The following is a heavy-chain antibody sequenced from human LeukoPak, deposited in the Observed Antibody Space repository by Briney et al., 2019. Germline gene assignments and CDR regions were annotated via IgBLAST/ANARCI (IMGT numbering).Heavy chain of an antibody. D-gene: IGHD5/OR15-5a*01. CDR2: IYTSGST. J-gene: IGHJ1*01. V-gene: IGHV4-61*02. Sequence: PSQTLSLTCTVSGDSISSGSYYWSWIRQPAGKGLEWIGRIYTSGSTNYNPSLKSRVTISVDTSKNQFSLKLSSVTTADTAVYYCARDNARGGSFSDYLRYLQHWGQGTLVTVSS. CDR3: ARDNARGGSFSDYLRYLQH. CDR1: GDSISSGSYY.